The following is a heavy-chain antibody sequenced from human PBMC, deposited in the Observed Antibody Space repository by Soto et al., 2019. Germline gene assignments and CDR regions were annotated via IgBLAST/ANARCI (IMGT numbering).Heavy chain of an antibody. V-gene: IGHV3-23*01. J-gene: IGHJ5*02. CDR2: ISGTGDTT. D-gene: IGHD6-6*01. CDR1: GFTFSSHA. Sequence: EMQLLESGGGSVQPGGSLRLSCAASGFTFSSHAMSWVRQAPGKGLEWVSTISGTGDTTYYADSVKSRFTISRDNSKNTLYLQMNGLRAEDTAIYYCAKDPYSSSFYHWFDPWGQGTLVTVSS. CDR3: AKDPYSSSFYHWFDP.